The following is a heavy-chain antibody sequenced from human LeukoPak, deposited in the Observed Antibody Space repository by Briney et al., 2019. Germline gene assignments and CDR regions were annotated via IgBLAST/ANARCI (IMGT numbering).Heavy chain of an antibody. CDR2: INPSGGST. CDR3: ARGRSQQYYYYYMDV. J-gene: IGHJ6*03. V-gene: IGHV1-46*01. Sequence: GASAKVSCKASGYTFTGYYMHWVRQAPGQGLEWMGIINPSGGSTSYAQKFQGRVTMTRDMSTSTVYMELSSLRSEDTAVYYCARGRSQQYYYYYMDVWGKGTTVTVSS. CDR1: GYTFTGYY. D-gene: IGHD6-13*01.